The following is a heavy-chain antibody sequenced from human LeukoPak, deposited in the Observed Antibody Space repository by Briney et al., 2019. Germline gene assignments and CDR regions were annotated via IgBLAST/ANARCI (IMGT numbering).Heavy chain of an antibody. V-gene: IGHV1-18*01. Sequence: ASVKVSCKASGYTFTSYGISWVRQAPGQGLEWMGWISAYNGDTNYAQKLQGRVTMTTDTSTSTAYMELRSLRSEDTAVYYCARGPGYYDSSGYYYYWGQGTLVTVSS. J-gene: IGHJ4*02. CDR2: ISAYNGDT. CDR3: ARGPGYYDSSGYYYY. D-gene: IGHD3-22*01. CDR1: GYTFTSYG.